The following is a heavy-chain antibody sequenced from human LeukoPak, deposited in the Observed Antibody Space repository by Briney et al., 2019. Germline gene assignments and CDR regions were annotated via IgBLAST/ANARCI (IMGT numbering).Heavy chain of an antibody. V-gene: IGHV3-74*01. CDR1: GFTFSSYL. CDR2: INNDGSST. CDR3: ARGMSTYGGRPDY. D-gene: IGHD4-23*01. J-gene: IGHJ4*02. Sequence: GRSLRLSCTASGFTFSSYLMHWVRQAPRKGLLWGSRINNDGSSTNYADSVKGRFTISRDNAKNTLYLQVNSLRAEDTAVYYCARGMSTYGGRPDYWGQGTLVTVSS.